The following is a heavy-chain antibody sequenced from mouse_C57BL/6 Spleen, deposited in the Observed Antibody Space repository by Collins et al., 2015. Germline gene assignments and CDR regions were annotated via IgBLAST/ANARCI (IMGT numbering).Heavy chain of an antibody. J-gene: IGHJ4*01. V-gene: IGHV1-9*01. CDR1: GYTFTGYW. D-gene: IGHD2-3*01. CDR3: ARRWLLHGMDY. CDR2: ILPGSGGP. Sequence: QVQLQQSGAELMKPGASVKLSCKATGYTFTGYWIEWVKQRPGHGLEWIGEILPGSGGPNYNEKFKGKATFTADTSSNTAYMQLSSLTTEDSAIYYCARRWLLHGMDYWGQGTSVTVSS.